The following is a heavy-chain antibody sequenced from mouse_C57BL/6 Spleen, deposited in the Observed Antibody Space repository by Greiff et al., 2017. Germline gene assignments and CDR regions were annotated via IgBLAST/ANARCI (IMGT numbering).Heavy chain of an antibody. CDR1: GYAFSSSW. J-gene: IGHJ1*03. V-gene: IGHV1-82*01. Sequence: QVQLQQSGPELVKPGASVKISCKASGYAFSSSWMNWVKQRPGKGLEWIGRIYPGDGDTNYNGKFKGKATLTADKASSTAYMQLSSQTSEDSAVYFCAGGDFDVWGTGTTVTVSS. CDR3: AGGDFDV. CDR2: IYPGDGDT.